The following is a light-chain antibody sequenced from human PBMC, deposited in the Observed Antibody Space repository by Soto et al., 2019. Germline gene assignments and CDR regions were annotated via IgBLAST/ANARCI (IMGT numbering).Light chain of an antibody. CDR1: QSVSSY. Sequence: EIVLAQSAASLSLSPGERATLSSSASQSVSSYLAWYQQKPGQAPRLLIYDASNRATGIPARFSGSGSGTDFTLTISSLEPEDFAVYYCQQRSNWPPITFGQGTRLEI. CDR3: QQRSNWPPIT. V-gene: IGKV3-11*01. CDR2: DAS. J-gene: IGKJ5*01.